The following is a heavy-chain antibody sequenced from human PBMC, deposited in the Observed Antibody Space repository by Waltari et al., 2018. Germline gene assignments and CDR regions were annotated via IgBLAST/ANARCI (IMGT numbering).Heavy chain of an antibody. J-gene: IGHJ5*02. CDR1: GYTFTSYG. D-gene: IGHD6-19*01. Sequence: QVQLVQSGAEVKKPGASVKVSCKASGYTFTSYGISWVRQAPGQGLEWMGGTSDNKGTTKHEQKLQGRVTMTQETATSTAYMELRSLRSDDTAVYYCARDPTIAVAGTEWFDPWGQGTLVTVSS. V-gene: IGHV1-18*01. CDR3: ARDPTIAVAGTEWFDP. CDR2: TSDNKGTT.